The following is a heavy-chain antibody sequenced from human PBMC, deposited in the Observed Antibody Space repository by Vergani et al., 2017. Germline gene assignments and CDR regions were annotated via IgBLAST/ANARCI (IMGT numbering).Heavy chain of an antibody. V-gene: IGHV1-18*01. CDR2: ISAYNGHT. CDR1: GYTFTSYG. J-gene: IGHJ3*02. D-gene: IGHD4-17*01. Sequence: QVQLVQSGAEVKKPGASVKVSCKASGYTFTSYGISWGRQAPGQGLEWMGWISAYNGHTNDAQKLQGRVTMTTDKSTSTAYMELRSLRSDDTAVYYCARESRTVDAFDIWGQGTMVTVSS. CDR3: ARESRTVDAFDI.